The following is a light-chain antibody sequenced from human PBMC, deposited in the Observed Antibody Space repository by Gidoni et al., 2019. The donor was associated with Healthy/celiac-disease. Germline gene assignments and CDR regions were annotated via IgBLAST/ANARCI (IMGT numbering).Light chain of an antibody. Sequence: QSVLTQPPSVSGAPGHRVTISCTGSSSNIVAGYDVHWYQQLPGTAPKLLIYGNSNRPSGVPDRFSGSKSGTSASLAITGLQAEDEADYYCQSYDSSLSVVVFGGGTKLTVL. CDR3: QSYDSSLSVVV. J-gene: IGLJ2*01. V-gene: IGLV1-40*01. CDR1: SSNIVAGYD. CDR2: GNS.